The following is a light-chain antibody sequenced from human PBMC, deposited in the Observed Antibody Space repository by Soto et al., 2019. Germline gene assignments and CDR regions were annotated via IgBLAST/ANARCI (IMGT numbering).Light chain of an antibody. V-gene: IGLV2-14*01. CDR2: DVS. CDR3: SSYSSSSTPYV. J-gene: IGLJ1*01. Sequence: QSVLTQPASVSGSPGQSITLSCTGTSSDVGGYKYVSWYQQHPGKAPKLLIYDVSNRPSGVSNRFSGSKSGNTASLTISGLQAEDEADYYCSSYSSSSTPYVFGTGTKV. CDR1: SSDVGGYKY.